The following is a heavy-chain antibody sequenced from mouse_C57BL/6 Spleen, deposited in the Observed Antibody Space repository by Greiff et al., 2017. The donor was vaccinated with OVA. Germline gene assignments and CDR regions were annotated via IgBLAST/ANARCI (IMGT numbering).Heavy chain of an antibody. CDR2: ISSGGDYI. D-gene: IGHD1-1*01. CDR1: GFTFSSYA. V-gene: IGHV5-9-1*02. CDR3: TRDPNYYGSSYGYFDY. Sequence: EVMLVESGEGLVKPGGSLKLSCAASGFTFSSYAMSWVRQTPEKRLEWVAYISSGGDYIYYADTVKGRFTISRDNARNTLYLQMSSLKSEDTAMYYCTRDPNYYGSSYGYFDYWGQGTTLTVSS. J-gene: IGHJ2*01.